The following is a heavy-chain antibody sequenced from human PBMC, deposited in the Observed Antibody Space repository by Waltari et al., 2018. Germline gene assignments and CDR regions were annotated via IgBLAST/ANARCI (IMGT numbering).Heavy chain of an antibody. CDR1: GFTFSSYS. D-gene: IGHD4-4*01. CDR3: ARSDYSNYVREFVN. CDR2: ISSSSSTI. V-gene: IGHV3-48*01. J-gene: IGHJ4*02. Sequence: EVQLVESGGGLVQPGGSLRLSCAASGFTFSSYSMNWVSQAPGKGLEWVSYISSSSSTIYYADSVKGRFTISRDNAKNSLYLQMNSLRAEDTAVYYCARSDYSNYVREFVNWGQGTLVTVSS.